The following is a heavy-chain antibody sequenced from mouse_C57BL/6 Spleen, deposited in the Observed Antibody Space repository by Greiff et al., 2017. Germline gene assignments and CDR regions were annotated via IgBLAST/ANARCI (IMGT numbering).Heavy chain of an antibody. CDR2: IHPNSGST. D-gene: IGHD2-4*01. Sequence: QVQLQQPGAELVKPGASVKLSCKASGYTFTSYWMHWVKQRPGQGLEWIGMIHPNSGSTNSNEKFKSKATLTVGKSSSTAYMQLSSLTSEDSAVYYCARSLYDYDPAYWGQGTLVTVSA. J-gene: IGHJ3*01. V-gene: IGHV1-64*01. CDR1: GYTFTSYW. CDR3: ARSLYDYDPAY.